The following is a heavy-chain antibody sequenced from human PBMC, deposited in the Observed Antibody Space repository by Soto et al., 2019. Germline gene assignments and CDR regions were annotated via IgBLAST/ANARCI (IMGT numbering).Heavy chain of an antibody. J-gene: IGHJ4*02. CDR2: INAYNGNT. Sequence: QVQLVQSGAEVKKPGASVKVSCKASGYTFTSYGISWVRQAPGQGLEWMGWINAYNGNTNYAQKLPRRVTMTTAASTSTASMELRSLRSDDTAVYYCARDVGYGLIDYWGQGTLVTVSS. V-gene: IGHV1-18*01. CDR3: ARDVGYGLIDY. D-gene: IGHD5-18*01. CDR1: GYTFTSYG.